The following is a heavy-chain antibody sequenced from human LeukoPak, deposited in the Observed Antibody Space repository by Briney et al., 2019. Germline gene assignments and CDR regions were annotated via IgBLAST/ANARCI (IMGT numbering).Heavy chain of an antibody. CDR2: IYYSGST. J-gene: IGHJ6*03. CDR3: ARAHYYYYMDV. CDR1: GFTFSSYW. Sequence: PGGSLRLSCAASGFTFSSYWMSWVRQPPGKGLEWIGYIYYSGSTNYTPSLKSRVTISVDTSKNQFSLKLGSVTAADTAVYYCARAHYYYYMDVWGKGTTVTVSS. V-gene: IGHV4-59*01.